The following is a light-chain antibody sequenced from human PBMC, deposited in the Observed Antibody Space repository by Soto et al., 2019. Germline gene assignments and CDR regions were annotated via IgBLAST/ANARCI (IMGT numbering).Light chain of an antibody. V-gene: IGKV1-5*03. CDR1: QTSNW. J-gene: IGKJ1*01. CDR3: QQYNNYSPRT. Sequence: DIQMTQSPSTLSASVGDRVTITCRASQTSNWLAWYQQKPGKAPKLLIYKASSLESGVPSRFSGSGSGTEFTLTISSLQPDDFETYYCQQYNNYSPRTFGLGTKVEIK. CDR2: KAS.